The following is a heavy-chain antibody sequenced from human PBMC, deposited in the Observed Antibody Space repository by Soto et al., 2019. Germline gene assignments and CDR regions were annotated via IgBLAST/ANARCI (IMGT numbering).Heavy chain of an antibody. Sequence: WGSLRLSCAASGFTFISYAISFFRHSAFKWLEWVSAISGSGGSTYYADSVKGRFTISRDNSKNTLYLQMNSLRAEDTAVYYCAKDFPSIVVVVAAAYNWFDPWGQGTLVTVSS. J-gene: IGHJ5*02. CDR3: AKDFPSIVVVVAAAYNWFDP. V-gene: IGHV3-23*01. D-gene: IGHD2-15*01. CDR2: ISGSGGST. CDR1: GFTFISYA.